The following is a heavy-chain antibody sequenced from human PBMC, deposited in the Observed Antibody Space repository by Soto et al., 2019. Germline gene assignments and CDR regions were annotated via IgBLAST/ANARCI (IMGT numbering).Heavy chain of an antibody. J-gene: IGHJ2*01. CDR2: VYLVGSTGPSGST. V-gene: IGHV4-59*08. Sequence: QVQLQESGPGLVKPSETLSLTCTVSGDSISGKFWSWVRQPSGRGPEWLGYVYLVGSTGPSGSTYSKPSLKSRITMSADSSKNQVSLKVTSVTAADTAMYYCARHVGGTNWHFDLWGRGVLVTVSS. CDR1: GDSISGKF. D-gene: IGHD2-8*01. CDR3: ARHVGGTNWHFDL.